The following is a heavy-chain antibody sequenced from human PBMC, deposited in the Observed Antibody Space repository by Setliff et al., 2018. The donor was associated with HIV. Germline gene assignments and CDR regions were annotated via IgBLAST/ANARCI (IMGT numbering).Heavy chain of an antibody. CDR3: ARDPLVRGPFRQFDL. D-gene: IGHD3-10*01. V-gene: IGHV1-46*01. CDR1: GYTFTGYY. CDR2: INPSGGST. Sequence: VASVKVSCKASGYTFTGYYMHWVRQAPGQGLEWMGIINPSGGSTSYAQRFQGRVSITADKYTNTAYLELTSLRSDDTAVYYCARDPLVRGPFRQFDLWGQGTVVTVSS. J-gene: IGHJ3*01.